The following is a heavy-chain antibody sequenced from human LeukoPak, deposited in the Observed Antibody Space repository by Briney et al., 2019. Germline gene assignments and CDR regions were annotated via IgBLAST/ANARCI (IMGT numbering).Heavy chain of an antibody. CDR1: GGSISSYY. CDR3: ARVAVHYDILTGYYPVSGAFDI. Sequence: SETLFLTCTGSGGSISSYYWSWIRQPAGKGLEWIGRIYTSGSTNYNPSLKSRVTMSVDTSKNQFSLKLSSVTAADTAVYYCARVAVHYDILTGYYPVSGAFDIWGQGTMVTVSS. D-gene: IGHD3-9*01. V-gene: IGHV4-4*07. CDR2: IYTSGST. J-gene: IGHJ3*02.